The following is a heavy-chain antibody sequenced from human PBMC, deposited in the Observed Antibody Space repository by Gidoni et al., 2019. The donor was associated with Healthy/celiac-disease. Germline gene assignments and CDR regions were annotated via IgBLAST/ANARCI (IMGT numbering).Heavy chain of an antibody. Sequence: QVQLGQSGAEVKKPGSSVKLSCKASGSTFSSYAIRWVRQAPGQGLEWMGRIIHIRGIANYAQKFQGRVTITAEKSTSTAYMELSSLRSEDTAVYYCARDQIAVAGYFGYWGQGTLVTVSS. CDR1: GSTFSSYA. V-gene: IGHV1-69*09. CDR2: IIHIRGIA. CDR3: ARDQIAVAGYFGY. D-gene: IGHD6-19*01. J-gene: IGHJ4*02.